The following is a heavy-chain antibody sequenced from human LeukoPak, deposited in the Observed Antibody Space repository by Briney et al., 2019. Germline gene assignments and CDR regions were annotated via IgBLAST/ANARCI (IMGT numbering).Heavy chain of an antibody. Sequence: SETLSLTCTVSGGSISSYYWSWIRQPPGKGLEWLGYIYYSGSTNYNPSLKSRVTISVDTSKNQSSLKLSSVTAADTAVYYCARGSGWYRSEVFDYWGQGTLVTVSS. CDR2: IYYSGST. J-gene: IGHJ4*02. V-gene: IGHV4-59*01. CDR3: ARGSGWYRSEVFDY. CDR1: GGSISSYY. D-gene: IGHD6-19*01.